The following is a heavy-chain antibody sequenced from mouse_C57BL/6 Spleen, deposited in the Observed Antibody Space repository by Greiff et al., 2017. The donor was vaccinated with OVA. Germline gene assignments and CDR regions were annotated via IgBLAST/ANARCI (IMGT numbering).Heavy chain of an antibody. CDR3: ARNPSSRYFDV. CDR2: ISYDGSN. Sequence: ESGPGLVKPSQSLSLTCSVTGYSITSGYYWNWIRQFPGNKLEWMGYISYDGSNNYNPSLKNRISITRDTSKNQFFLKLNSVTTEDTATYYCARNPSSRYFDVWGTGTTVTVSS. CDR1: GYSITSGYY. V-gene: IGHV3-6*01. J-gene: IGHJ1*03.